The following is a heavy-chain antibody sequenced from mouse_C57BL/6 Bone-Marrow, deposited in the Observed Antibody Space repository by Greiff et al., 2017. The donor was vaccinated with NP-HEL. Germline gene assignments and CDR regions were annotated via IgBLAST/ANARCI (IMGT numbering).Heavy chain of an antibody. V-gene: IGHV2-9-1*01. D-gene: IGHD2-5*01. CDR1: GFSLTSYA. CDR3: ARNSYYSNYDYAMDY. J-gene: IGHJ4*01. CDR2: IWTGGGT. Sequence: VQRVESGPGLVAPSQSLSITCTVSGFSLTSYAISWVRQPPGKGLEWLGVIWTGGGTNYNSALKSRLSISKDNSKSQVFLKMNSLQTDDTARYYCARNSYYSNYDYAMDYWGQGTSVTVSS.